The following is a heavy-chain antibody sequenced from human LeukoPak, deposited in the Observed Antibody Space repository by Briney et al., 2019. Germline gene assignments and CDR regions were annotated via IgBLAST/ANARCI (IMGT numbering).Heavy chain of an antibody. CDR2: IYHSGST. D-gene: IGHD2-2*01. CDR1: GYSISSGYY. J-gene: IGHJ5*02. Sequence: SETLSLTCTVSGYSISSGYYWGWIRQPPGKGLEWIGSIYHSGSTYYNPSLKSRVTISVDTSKNQFSLKLTSVTAADTAVYYCVQLLIGRFDPWGQGTLVTVSS. CDR3: VQLLIGRFDP. V-gene: IGHV4-38-2*02.